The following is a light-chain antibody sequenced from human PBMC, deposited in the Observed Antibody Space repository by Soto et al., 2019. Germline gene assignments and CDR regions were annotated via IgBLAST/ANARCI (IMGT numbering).Light chain of an antibody. V-gene: IGKV3D-15*01. CDR1: QSVANN. CDR2: DAS. J-gene: IGKJ5*01. CDR3: QQYNNWIT. Sequence: EVVLTQSPGTLSLSAGERATLFCRASQSVANNHLAWYQQKPGQAPRLLIYDASTRAAGIPDRFSGSGSGTEFTLTISSLQSEDFAVYYCQQYNNWITFGQGTRLEIK.